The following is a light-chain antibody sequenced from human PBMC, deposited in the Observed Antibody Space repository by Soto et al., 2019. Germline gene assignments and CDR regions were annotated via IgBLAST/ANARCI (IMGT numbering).Light chain of an antibody. V-gene: IGKV3-11*01. CDR2: DTS. J-gene: IGKJ1*01. CDR1: QSVSRY. Sequence: EIVLTHSPATLSLSPLEIATLSFRASQSVSRYLAWYQQRPGQAPRLLIYDTSNRATGIPARFSGSGSGTDFTLTISCLQPDDFATYYCQQYNSYSTFGQGTKVDIK. CDR3: QQYNSYST.